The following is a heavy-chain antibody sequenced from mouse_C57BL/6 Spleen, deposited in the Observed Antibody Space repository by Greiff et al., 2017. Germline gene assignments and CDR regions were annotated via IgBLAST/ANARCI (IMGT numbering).Heavy chain of an antibody. CDR3: ASVDDIDY. CDR2: IYPGDGDT. J-gene: IGHJ4*01. V-gene: IGHV1-80*01. CDR1: GYAFSSSW. Sequence: VQLQQSGAELVKPGASVKISCKASGYAFSSSWMNWVKQRPGKGLEWIGRIYPGDGDTNYNGKFKGKATLTADTSSSTAYMQLSSLTSEDSAVYDCASVDDIDYWGQGTTLTVSS.